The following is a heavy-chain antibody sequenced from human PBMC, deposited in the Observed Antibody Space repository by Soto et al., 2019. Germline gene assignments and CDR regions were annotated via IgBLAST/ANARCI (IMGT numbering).Heavy chain of an antibody. Sequence: QVQLQQWGAGLLKPSETLSLTCAVYGGSFSGYYWSWIRQPPGKGLEWIGEINHSGSTNYNPSLKSRVTLSVDTSKNQFSLKLSSVTAADTAVYYCARGPRVLYYGSGSYYTWWFDPWGQGTLVTVSS. CDR1: GGSFSGYY. D-gene: IGHD3-10*01. V-gene: IGHV4-34*01. CDR3: ARGPRVLYYGSGSYYTWWFDP. J-gene: IGHJ5*02. CDR2: INHSGST.